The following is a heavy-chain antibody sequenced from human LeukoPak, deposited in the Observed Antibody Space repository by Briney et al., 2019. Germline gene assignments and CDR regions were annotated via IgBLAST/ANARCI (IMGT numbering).Heavy chain of an antibody. CDR2: ISGSGGST. CDR1: GFTFSSYA. Sequence: GGSLRLSCAASGFTFSSYAMSWVRQAPGKGLEWVSAISGSGGSTYYADSVKGRFTISRDNSKNTLYLQMNSLRAEDTAVYYCAKSPATMIVVVIRLDYWGQGTLVTVSS. J-gene: IGHJ4*02. V-gene: IGHV3-23*01. CDR3: AKSPATMIVVVIRLDY. D-gene: IGHD3-22*01.